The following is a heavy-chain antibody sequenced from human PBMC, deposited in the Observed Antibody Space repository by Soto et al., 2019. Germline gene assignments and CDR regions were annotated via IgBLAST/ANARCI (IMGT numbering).Heavy chain of an antibody. D-gene: IGHD2-8*01. Sequence: QVQLVQSGSEVKKPGASVKVSCKASGYNFGNYAITWVRQSAGQGLEWMGWISANNGYTTYAQKLLGRVTMTIDTSTSTAYMELTSLTPDDTAVYYCARRQWFLDYWGQGTLVTVSS. CDR1: GYNFGNYA. CDR3: ARRQWFLDY. J-gene: IGHJ4*02. V-gene: IGHV1-18*01. CDR2: ISANNGYT.